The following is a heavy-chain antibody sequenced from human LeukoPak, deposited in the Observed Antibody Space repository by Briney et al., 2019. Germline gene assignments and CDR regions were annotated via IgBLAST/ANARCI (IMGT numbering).Heavy chain of an antibody. Sequence: PGRSLRLSCAASGFTFSSYGVHWVRQAPGKGLEWVAVIWYDGSNKYYEDSVKGRFTISRDNSKNTLYLQMNSLRAEDTAVYYCARDSGPFGELLDYWGQGTLVTVSS. V-gene: IGHV3-33*01. J-gene: IGHJ4*02. CDR3: ARDSGPFGELLDY. CDR1: GFTFSSYG. CDR2: IWYDGSNK. D-gene: IGHD3-10*01.